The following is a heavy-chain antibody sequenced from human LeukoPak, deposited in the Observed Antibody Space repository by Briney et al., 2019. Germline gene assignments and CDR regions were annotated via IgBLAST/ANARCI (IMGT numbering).Heavy chain of an antibody. J-gene: IGHJ5*02. D-gene: IGHD6-19*01. CDR2: MYPNGNF. CDR1: GGSISSESFY. CDR3: ARGAGQWLGPFDP. Sequence: SQTLSLTCTVSGGSISSESFYWNWIRQPAGKGLEWIGRMYPNGNFNYNPSLKSRVTISIDTSKNQFSLKLTSVTAADTALYYCARGAGQWLGPFDPWGQGILVTVSS. V-gene: IGHV4-61*02.